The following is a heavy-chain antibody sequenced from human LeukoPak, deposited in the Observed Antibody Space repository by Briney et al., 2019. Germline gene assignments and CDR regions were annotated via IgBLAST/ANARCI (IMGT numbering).Heavy chain of an antibody. CDR3: ARGGECCSSTSCPNWFDP. J-gene: IGHJ5*02. Sequence: ASVKVSCKASGYTFTSYDINWVRQATGQGLEWMGWMNPNSGNTGYAQKFQGRVTMTRNTSISTAYMELSSLRSEDTAVYYCARGGECCSSTSCPNWFDPWGQGTLVTVSS. V-gene: IGHV1-8*01. D-gene: IGHD2-2*01. CDR2: MNPNSGNT. CDR1: GYTFTSYD.